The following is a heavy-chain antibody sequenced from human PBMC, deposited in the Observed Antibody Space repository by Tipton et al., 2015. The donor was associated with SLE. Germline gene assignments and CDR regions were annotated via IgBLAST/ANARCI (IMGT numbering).Heavy chain of an antibody. V-gene: IGHV3-53*04. D-gene: IGHD6-19*01. Sequence: VQLVQSGGGLVQPGGSLRLSCAASGFTVSSNYMSWVRQAPGKRLEWVSVIYSGGSIYYADSVKGRFTISRDNSKNTLYLQMNSLRAEDTAVYYCASARGGWYGAGAFDIWGQGTMVTVSS. CDR2: IYSGGSI. J-gene: IGHJ3*02. CDR1: GFTVSSNY. CDR3: ASARGGWYGAGAFDI.